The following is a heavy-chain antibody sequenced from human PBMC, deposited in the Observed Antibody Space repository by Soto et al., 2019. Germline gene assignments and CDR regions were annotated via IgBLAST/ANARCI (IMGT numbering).Heavy chain of an antibody. CDR3: ARHYNSSSWYARGENMDV. J-gene: IGHJ6*03. Sequence: SETLSLTCTVSGGSISSSSYYWGWIRQPPGKGLEWIGSIYYSGSTYYHPSLKSRVTISVDTSKNQFSLKLSSVTAADTAVYYCARHYNSSSWYARGENMDVWGKGTSV. D-gene: IGHD6-13*01. CDR1: GGSISSSSYY. V-gene: IGHV4-39*01. CDR2: IYYSGST.